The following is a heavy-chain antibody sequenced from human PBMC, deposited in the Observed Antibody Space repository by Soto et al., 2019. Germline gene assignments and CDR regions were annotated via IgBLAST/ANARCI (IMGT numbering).Heavy chain of an antibody. Sequence: SETLSLTCTVSGGSVSSGSYYWSWIRQPPGKVLEWIGYIYYSGSTNYNPSLKSRVTISVDTSKNQFSLKLSSVTAADTAVYYCARCPYYYDSSGYFFDLDYWGQGTLVTVSS. V-gene: IGHV4-61*01. J-gene: IGHJ4*02. CDR3: ARCPYYYDSSGYFFDLDY. D-gene: IGHD3-22*01. CDR1: GGSVSSGSYY. CDR2: IYYSGST.